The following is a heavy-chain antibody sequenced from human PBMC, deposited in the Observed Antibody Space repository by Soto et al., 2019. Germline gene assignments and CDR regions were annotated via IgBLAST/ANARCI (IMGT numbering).Heavy chain of an antibody. CDR1: GGSINDFY. D-gene: IGHD6-6*01. CDR3: ARVGGVAARTFDY. Sequence: SETLSLTCTVSGGSINDFYWSWIRQPPGKGLEWIGYIYYSGSTDYNPSLKGRVTISVDTSKNQFSLKLRSVTAADTAVYYCARVGGVAARTFDYWGQGTLVTAPQ. J-gene: IGHJ4*02. CDR2: IYYSGST. V-gene: IGHV4-59*01.